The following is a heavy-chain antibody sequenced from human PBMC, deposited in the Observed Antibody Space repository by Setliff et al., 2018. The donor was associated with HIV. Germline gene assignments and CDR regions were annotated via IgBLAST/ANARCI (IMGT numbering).Heavy chain of an antibody. D-gene: IGHD3-22*01. CDR2: IYTSGST. CDR3: ARETYYYDNPQYYYYYMDV. J-gene: IGHJ6*03. Sequence: ASETLSLTCTASGGSISSGSYYWSWIRQPAGKGLEWIGRIYTSGSTNYNPSLKSRVTISVDTSKNQFSLKLRSVTAADTAVYYCARETYYYDNPQYYYYYMDVWGKGTTVTVS. V-gene: IGHV4-61*02. CDR1: GGSISSGSYY.